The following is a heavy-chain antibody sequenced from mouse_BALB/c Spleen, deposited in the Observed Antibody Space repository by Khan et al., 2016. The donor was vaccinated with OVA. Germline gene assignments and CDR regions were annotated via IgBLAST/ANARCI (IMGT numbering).Heavy chain of an antibody. D-gene: IGHD2-14*01. J-gene: IGHJ3*01. Sequence: QVQLQQSGAELARPGASVKMSCKASGYTFTSYTIHWIKKRPGQGLEWIGYINPSNDYTNYNQKFKDKATLTTDKSSTTAYLRLSSLTSDDSAVYNRVSDGAYHGNDGWFAYWGQGTLVTVSA. V-gene: IGHV1-4*01. CDR2: INPSNDYT. CDR3: VSDGAYHGNDGWFAY. CDR1: GYTFTSYT.